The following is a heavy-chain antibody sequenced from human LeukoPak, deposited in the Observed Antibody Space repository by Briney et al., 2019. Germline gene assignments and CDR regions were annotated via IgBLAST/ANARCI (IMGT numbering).Heavy chain of an antibody. Sequence: ASVKVSCKASGGTFSSYAISWVRQAPGQGLEWMGGIIPIFGTANYAQKFQGRVTITADESTSTAYMELSSLRSEDTAVYYCASPYCSGGSCVDAFDIWGQGTMVTVSS. J-gene: IGHJ3*02. D-gene: IGHD2-15*01. CDR1: GGTFSSYA. CDR3: ASPYCSGGSCVDAFDI. V-gene: IGHV1-69*13. CDR2: IIPIFGTA.